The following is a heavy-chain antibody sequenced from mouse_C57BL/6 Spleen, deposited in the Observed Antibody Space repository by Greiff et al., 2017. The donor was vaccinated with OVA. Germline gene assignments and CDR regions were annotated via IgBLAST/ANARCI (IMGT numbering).Heavy chain of an antibody. CDR2: IDPETGGT. CDR1: GYTFTDYE. D-gene: IGHD1-1*01. J-gene: IGHJ4*01. V-gene: IGHV1-15*01. Sequence: SGAELVRPGASVTLSCKASGYTFTDYEMHWVKQTPVHGLEWIGAIDPETGGTAYNQKFKGKAILTADKSSSTAYMELRSLTSEDSAVYYCTKFYGNEAMDYWGQGTSVTVSS. CDR3: TKFYGNEAMDY.